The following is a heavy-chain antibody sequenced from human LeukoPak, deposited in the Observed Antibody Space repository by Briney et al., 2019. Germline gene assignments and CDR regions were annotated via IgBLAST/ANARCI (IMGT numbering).Heavy chain of an antibody. J-gene: IGHJ4*02. CDR1: GYSFTSYW. Sequence: GESLKISCKGSGYSFTSYWIGWVRPMPGKGLEWMGIIYPGDSDTRYSPSFQGQVTISADKSISTAYLQWSSLKASDTAMYYCARQTTMVRGPWGYWGQGTLVTVSS. D-gene: IGHD3-10*01. CDR3: ARQTTMVRGPWGY. CDR2: IYPGDSDT. V-gene: IGHV5-51*01.